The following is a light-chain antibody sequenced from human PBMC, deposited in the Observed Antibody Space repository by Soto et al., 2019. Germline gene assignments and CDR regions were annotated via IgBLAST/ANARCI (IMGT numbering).Light chain of an antibody. CDR3: QTWGPGIRV. V-gene: IGLV4-69*01. CDR2: VNRDGSH. J-gene: IGLJ3*02. CDR1: SGHGNYD. Sequence: QSVLTQSPSASASLGASVKLTCTLSSGHGNYDIAWHQQQPQKGPRFLMKVNRDGSHNKGDGIPDRFSGSSSGAERYLTISSLQSEDEADYYCQTWGPGIRVFGGGTKLTVL.